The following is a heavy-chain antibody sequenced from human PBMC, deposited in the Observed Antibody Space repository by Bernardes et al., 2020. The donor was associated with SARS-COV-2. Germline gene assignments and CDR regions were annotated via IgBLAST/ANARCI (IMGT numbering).Heavy chain of an antibody. CDR1: EFTFKNFG. J-gene: IGHJ4*02. CDR2: VSHHGVDK. CDR3: AKTSFYKSSGYPGIDN. Sequence: GGSLRLSCAASEFTFKNFGMHWVRQTPGKGLEWVAVVSHHGVDKYYAESVKGRFTVSRDNSKNTLYLQMNSLRPEDTAVYYCAKTSFYKSSGYPGIDNWGQGTLVTVSS. D-gene: IGHD3-22*01. V-gene: IGHV3-30*18.